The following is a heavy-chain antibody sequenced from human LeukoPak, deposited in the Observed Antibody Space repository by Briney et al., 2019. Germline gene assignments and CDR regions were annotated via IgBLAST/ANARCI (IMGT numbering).Heavy chain of an antibody. Sequence: ASVKVSCKASGYTFTGYYMHWVRQAPGQGLEWMGGIIPIFGTANYAQKFQGRVTITADESTSTAYMELSSLRSEDTAVYYCARGLGVNYDFWSGYNYYYYMDVWGKGTTVTVSS. CDR3: ARGLGVNYDFWSGYNYYYYMDV. CDR2: IIPIFGTA. CDR1: GYTFTGYY. D-gene: IGHD3-3*01. V-gene: IGHV1-69*13. J-gene: IGHJ6*03.